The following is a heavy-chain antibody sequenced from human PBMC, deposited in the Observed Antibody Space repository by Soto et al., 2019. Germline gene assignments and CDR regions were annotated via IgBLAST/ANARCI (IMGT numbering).Heavy chain of an antibody. CDR1: GFTFSSYW. V-gene: IGHV3-7*03. Sequence: GGSLRLSCAASGFTFSSYWMSWVRQAPGKGLEWVANIKQDGSEKYYVDSVKGRFTISRDNAKNSLYLQMNSLRAEDTAVYYCARDRSGAYYYDSSGIAAFDIWGQGTMVTASS. J-gene: IGHJ3*02. CDR3: ARDRSGAYYYDSSGIAAFDI. D-gene: IGHD3-22*01. CDR2: IKQDGSEK.